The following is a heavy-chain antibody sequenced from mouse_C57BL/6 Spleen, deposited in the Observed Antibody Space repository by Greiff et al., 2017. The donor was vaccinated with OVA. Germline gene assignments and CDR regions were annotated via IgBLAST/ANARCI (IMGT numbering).Heavy chain of an antibody. CDR1: GYTFTSYW. CDR3: ARSKSIPDY. V-gene: IGHV1-59*01. J-gene: IGHJ2*01. D-gene: IGHD1-3*01. Sequence: QVQLQQPGAELVRPGTSVKLSCKASGYTFTSYWMHWVKQRPGQGLEWIGVIDPSDSYTNYNQKFKGKATLTVDTSSSTAYMQLSSLTSEDSAVYYCARSKSIPDYWGQGTTLRVSS. CDR2: IDPSDSYT.